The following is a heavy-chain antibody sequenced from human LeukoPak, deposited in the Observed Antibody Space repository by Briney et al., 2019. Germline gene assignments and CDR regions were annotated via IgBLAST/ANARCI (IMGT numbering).Heavy chain of an antibody. Sequence: GGSLRLSCAASGFTFSSYAMSWVRQAPGKGLEWVSAISGSGGSTYYADSVKGRFTISRDNSKNTLYLQMNSLRAEDTAVYYCGKSGSSRQYYFDYWGQGTLVTVSS. J-gene: IGHJ4*02. V-gene: IGHV3-23*01. CDR1: GFTFSSYA. CDR3: GKSGSSRQYYFDY. CDR2: ISGSGGST. D-gene: IGHD1-26*01.